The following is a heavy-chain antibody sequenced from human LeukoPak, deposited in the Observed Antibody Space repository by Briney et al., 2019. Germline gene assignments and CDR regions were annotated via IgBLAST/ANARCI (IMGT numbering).Heavy chain of an antibody. CDR1: GYTSTNYA. V-gene: IGHV1-3*01. D-gene: IGHD2-2*01. J-gene: IGHJ4*02. CDR3: ARVVSSSLDY. CDR2: INAGSGLT. Sequence: GASVKVSCKASGYTSTNYAIHWVRQAPGQRLEWMGWINAGSGLTEYSQTFQGRVTITRDTFSSAAYMELSSLRSEDTAVYYCARVVSSSLDYWGQGTLVTVPS.